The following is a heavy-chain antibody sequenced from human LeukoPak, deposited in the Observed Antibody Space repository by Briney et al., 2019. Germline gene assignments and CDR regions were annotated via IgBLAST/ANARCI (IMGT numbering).Heavy chain of an antibody. CDR1: GGTFSSYA. D-gene: IGHD2-2*01. Sequence: SVKVSCKASGGTFSSYAISWVRQAPGQGLEWMGGIIPIFDPANYAQKLQGRVMTTTDGSARTAYMELSSLRSEDTAVYYCARSGYCSSTSCYKWVWFDPWGQGTLVTVSS. CDR2: IIPIFDPA. CDR3: ARSGYCSSTSCYKWVWFDP. V-gene: IGHV1-69*05. J-gene: IGHJ5*02.